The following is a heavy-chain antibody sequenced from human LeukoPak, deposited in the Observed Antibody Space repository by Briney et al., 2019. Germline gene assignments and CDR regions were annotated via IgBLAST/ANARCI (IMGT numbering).Heavy chain of an antibody. D-gene: IGHD3-10*01. J-gene: IGHJ4*02. CDR1: GFTFSSYG. V-gene: IGHV3-30*03. CDR2: ISHDGSNK. CDR3: ARDFVVRGVGGFDY. Sequence: QPGRSLRLSCAASGFTFSSYGMHWVRQAPGKGLEWVAVISHDGSNKYYSDSVKGRFTISRDNAKNSLYLQMNSLRAEDTAVYYCARDFVVRGVGGFDYWGQGTLVTVSS.